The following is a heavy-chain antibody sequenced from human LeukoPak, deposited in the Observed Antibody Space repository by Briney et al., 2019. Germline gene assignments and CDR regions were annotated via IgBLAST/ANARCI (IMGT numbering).Heavy chain of an antibody. CDR2: IYYSGST. D-gene: IGHD3-16*02. CDR3: ARVVYDYVWGSYRANFEYFDY. CDR1: GDSISSSSSY. V-gene: IGHV4-39*07. J-gene: IGHJ4*02. Sequence: SETLSLTCTVSGDSISSSSSYWGWIRQPPGKGLEWIGSIYYSGSTYYNPSLKSRVTISVDTSKNQFSLKLSSVTAADTAVYYCARVVYDYVWGSYRANFEYFDYWGQGTLVTVSS.